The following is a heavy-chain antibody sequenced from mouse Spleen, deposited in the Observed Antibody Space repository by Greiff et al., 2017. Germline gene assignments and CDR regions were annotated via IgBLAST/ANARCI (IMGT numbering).Heavy chain of an antibody. J-gene: IGHJ2*01. V-gene: IGHV5-17*02. CDR3: ARSGIYYYGSSFFDY. D-gene: IGHD1-1*01. CDR1: GFTFSGFG. CDR2: ISSGSSTI. Sequence: EVQGVESGGGLVQPGGSRKLSCAASGFTFSGFGMPWVRQPPEKGLEWVAYISSGSSTIYYADTVKGRFTISRDNPKNTLFLQMTSLRSEDTAMYYCARSGIYYYGSSFFDYWGQGTTLTVSS.